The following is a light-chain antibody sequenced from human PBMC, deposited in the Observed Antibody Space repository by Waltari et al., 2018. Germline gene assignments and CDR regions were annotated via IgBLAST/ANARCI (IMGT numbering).Light chain of an antibody. Sequence: EIVLTQSPATLSLSPGERATLSCRASQNGSTYLAWYQQKPGQAPRLLMFDASKRATGTPSRFSGSGSVTDFTLTISSLEPEDFAVYYCQQRASWLTFGGGTRVEIK. CDR1: QNGSTY. J-gene: IGKJ4*01. CDR3: QQRASWLT. CDR2: DAS. V-gene: IGKV3-11*01.